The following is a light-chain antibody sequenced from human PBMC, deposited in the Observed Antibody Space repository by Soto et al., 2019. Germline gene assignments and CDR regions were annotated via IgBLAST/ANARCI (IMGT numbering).Light chain of an antibody. CDR1: QSVSRSY. CDR2: GAS. V-gene: IGKV3-20*01. Sequence: EIVLTQSPGTLSLSPGERATLSCRASQSVSRSYLAWYQHKPGQAPRLLIYGASSRATGIPDRFSGSGSGTVFTLTISRLEPEDFAVYYCQQYGSSPHTFGQGTKLEIK. CDR3: QQYGSSPHT. J-gene: IGKJ2*01.